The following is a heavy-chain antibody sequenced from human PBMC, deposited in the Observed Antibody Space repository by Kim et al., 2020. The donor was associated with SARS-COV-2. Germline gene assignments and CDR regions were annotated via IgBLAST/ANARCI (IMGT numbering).Heavy chain of an antibody. V-gene: IGHV3-53*01. J-gene: IGHJ4*02. Sequence: GGSLRLSCAASGFTVSSNYMSWVRQAPGKGLEWVSVIYSGGSTYYADSVKGRFTISRDNSKNTLYLQMNSLRAEDTDVYYCARVEAYCGGDCSLFDYWGQGTLVTVSS. D-gene: IGHD2-21*02. CDR3: ARVEAYCGGDCSLFDY. CDR2: IYSGGST. CDR1: GFTVSSNY.